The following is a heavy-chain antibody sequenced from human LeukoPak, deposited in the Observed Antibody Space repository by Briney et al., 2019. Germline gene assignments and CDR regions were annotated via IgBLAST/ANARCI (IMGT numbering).Heavy chain of an antibody. J-gene: IGHJ4*02. D-gene: IGHD6-19*01. CDR1: GGSFSGYY. V-gene: IGHV4-34*01. CDR2: INHSGST. CDR3: ARGARGWYSGY. Sequence: SETLSLTCAVYGGSFSGYYWSWIRQPPGKGLEWIGEINHSGSTNYNPSLKSRVTISVDTSKNQFSLKLSSVTAADTAVYYCARGARGWYSGYWGQGTMVTVSS.